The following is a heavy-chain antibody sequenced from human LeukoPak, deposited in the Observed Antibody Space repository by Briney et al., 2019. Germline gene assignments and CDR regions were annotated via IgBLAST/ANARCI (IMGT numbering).Heavy chain of an antibody. CDR2: ISDSAGTT. V-gene: IGHV3-23*01. J-gene: IGHJ4*02. D-gene: IGHD3-10*01. Sequence: GGSLRLSCTASGFTFSSFDMAWVRQAPGTGLEWVSGISDSAGTTHYADSVKGRFSISRDNSKNTLNLQMNSLRAEDTALYYCARYFDPYYYGSGSPSFDYWGQGTLVTVSS. CDR1: GFTFSSFD. CDR3: ARYFDPYYYGSGSPSFDY.